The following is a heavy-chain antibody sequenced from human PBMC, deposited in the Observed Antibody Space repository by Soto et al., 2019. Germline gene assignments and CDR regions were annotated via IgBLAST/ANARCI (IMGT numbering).Heavy chain of an antibody. Sequence: LCGGSISSGGYYWSWIRQHPGKGLEWIGYIYYSGSTYYNPSLKSRVTISVDTSKNQFSLKLSSVTAADTAVYYCAREGLWFGEFQSSWGQGTLVTVSS. V-gene: IGHV4-31*02. CDR3: AREGLWFGEFQSS. CDR2: IYYSGST. CDR1: GGSISSGGYY. D-gene: IGHD3-10*01. J-gene: IGHJ4*02.